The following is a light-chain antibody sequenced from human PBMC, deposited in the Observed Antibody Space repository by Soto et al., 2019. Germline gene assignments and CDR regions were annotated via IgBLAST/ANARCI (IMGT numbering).Light chain of an antibody. V-gene: IGLV2-14*01. J-gene: IGLJ2*01. CDR1: SSDVGGYNY. CDR2: DVS. Sequence: QSALTQPASVSGSPGQSITISCTGTSSDVGGYNYVSWYQQHPGKAPKLMIYDVSNRPSGVSNRFSGSKSGNTASLTISGLQAEDEADYYCSSYTSSSAPHVVFGGGNQLTVL. CDR3: SSYTSSSAPHVV.